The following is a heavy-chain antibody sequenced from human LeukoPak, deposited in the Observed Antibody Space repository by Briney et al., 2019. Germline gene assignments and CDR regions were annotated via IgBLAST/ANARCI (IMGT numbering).Heavy chain of an antibody. V-gene: IGHV4-39*01. CDR2: IYYSGST. CDR1: GGSISSSSYY. D-gene: IGHD3-9*01. CDR3: ARRQYYDILT. J-gene: IGHJ4*02. Sequence: TSETLSLTCTVSGGSISSSSYYWGWIRQPPGKGLEWIGSIYYSGSTYYNPSLKSRVTISVDTSKYQFSLKLSSVTAADTAVYYCARRQYYDILTWGQGTLVTVSS.